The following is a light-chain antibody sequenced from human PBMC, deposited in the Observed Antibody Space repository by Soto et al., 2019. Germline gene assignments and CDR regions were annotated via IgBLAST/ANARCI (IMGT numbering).Light chain of an antibody. CDR3: QQYKSHRRT. CDR1: QGISSY. J-gene: IGKJ1*01. V-gene: IGKV1-9*01. Sequence: DIQLTQSPSFLSASVGDRVTITCRASQGISSYLAWYQQKPGKAPKLLIYAASTLQSGVPSRFSGSGSGTEFTLTINSLQPDDVASYYCQQYKSHRRTFGQGTKVDI. CDR2: AAS.